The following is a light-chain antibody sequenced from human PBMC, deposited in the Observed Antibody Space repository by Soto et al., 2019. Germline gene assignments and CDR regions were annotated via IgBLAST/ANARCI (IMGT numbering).Light chain of an antibody. CDR2: GAS. J-gene: IGKJ1*01. CDR1: QDVGKW. V-gene: IGKV1-12*01. CDR3: QQTSSAPPGT. Sequence: DIQMTQSPPSVSASVGDRVTITCRASQDVGKWLAWYQQKPGKAPTLLIHGASSLQSGVPPRYSGSGYGTDFTLTISSLQPEDFATYYCQQTSSAPPGTFGQGTKVDIK.